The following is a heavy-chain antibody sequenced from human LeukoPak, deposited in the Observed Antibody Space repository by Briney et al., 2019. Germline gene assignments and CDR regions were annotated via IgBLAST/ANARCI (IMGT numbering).Heavy chain of an antibody. J-gene: IGHJ6*03. CDR3: ARDRGLRIGDHYYYMDV. CDR1: GGSISSYY. V-gene: IGHV4-59*01. D-gene: IGHD5-12*01. CDR2: IYYSGST. Sequence: PSETLSLTCTVSGGSISSYYWSWIRQPPGKGLEWIGYIYYSGSTNYNPSLKSRVTISVDTSKNQFSLKLSTVTAADTAVYYCARDRGLRIGDHYYYMDVWGKGTTVTVSS.